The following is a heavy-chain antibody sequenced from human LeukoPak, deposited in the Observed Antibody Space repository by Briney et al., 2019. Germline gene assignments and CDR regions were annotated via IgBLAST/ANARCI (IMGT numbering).Heavy chain of an antibody. CDR3: ARHTTTFAD. D-gene: IGHD1-1*01. CDR1: GLSFGNHG. CDR2: IGTKMTDT. Sequence: GGSLRLSCATSGLSFGNHGMSWVRQAPGEGLQWVSSIGTKMTDTNYADSVRGRFTISRDNSKNTLYLQMDSLRAEDTATYYCARHTTTFADWGQGTLVIVSS. V-gene: IGHV3-23*01. J-gene: IGHJ4*02.